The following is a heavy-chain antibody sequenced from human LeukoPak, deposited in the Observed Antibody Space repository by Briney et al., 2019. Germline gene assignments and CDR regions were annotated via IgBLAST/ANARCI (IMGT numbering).Heavy chain of an antibody. Sequence: GGSLRLSCAVSGFTFSSFAMSWVRQAPGKGLEWVSVISDSGSATSYADSVRGRFTISRDNSKSTTYLQMNSLRAEDTAVFYCAKVLYLRDFWSGYFDYWGQGIPVTVSS. CDR1: GFTFSSFA. CDR2: ISDSGSAT. V-gene: IGHV3-23*01. CDR3: AKVLYLRDFWSGYFDY. D-gene: IGHD3-3*01. J-gene: IGHJ4*02.